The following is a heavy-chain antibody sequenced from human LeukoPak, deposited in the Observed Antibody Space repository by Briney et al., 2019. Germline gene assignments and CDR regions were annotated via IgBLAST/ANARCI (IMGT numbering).Heavy chain of an antibody. CDR2: ISGSGSST. D-gene: IGHD2-15*01. J-gene: IGHJ4*02. V-gene: IGHV3-23*01. Sequence: GGSLRLSCAASGFTFSSYGMNWVRQAPGKGLKWVSSISGSGSSTYYADSVKGRITISRDNSKNTLYLQMNSLRAEDTAVYYCAKGVGYCSGGSCQQFDYWGQGTLVTVSS. CDR3: AKGVGYCSGGSCQQFDY. CDR1: GFTFSSYG.